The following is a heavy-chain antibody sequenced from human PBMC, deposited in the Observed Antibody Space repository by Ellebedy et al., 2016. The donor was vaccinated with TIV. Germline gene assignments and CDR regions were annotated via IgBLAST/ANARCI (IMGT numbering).Heavy chain of an antibody. J-gene: IGHJ6*02. CDR3: ARRADYFYGMDV. CDR2: ITSSSSYI. V-gene: IGHV3-21*01. Sequence: PGGSPRLSCAASQFTFSAYSMNWVRQAAGKGLEWVSSITSSSSYIYYADSVKGRFTISRDNAKNSLFLEMTSLRGEDTAVYYCARRADYFYGMDVWGQGTTVTVSS. CDR1: QFTFSAYS.